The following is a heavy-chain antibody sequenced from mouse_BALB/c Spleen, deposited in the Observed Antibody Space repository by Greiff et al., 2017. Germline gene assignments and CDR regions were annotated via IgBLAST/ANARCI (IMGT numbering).Heavy chain of an antibody. CDR3: ARDLNWYFDV. J-gene: IGHJ1*01. CDR1: GFTFSSSG. V-gene: IGHV5-17*02. Sequence: EVKLMESGGGLVQPGGSRKLSCAASGFTFSSSGMQWARQSPEKGLEWVAYISSGSSTIYYADTVKGRFTFSRDNPKNTLSLKMTSLRSEDTAMYYCARDLNWYFDVWGGGSTV. CDR2: ISSGSSTI.